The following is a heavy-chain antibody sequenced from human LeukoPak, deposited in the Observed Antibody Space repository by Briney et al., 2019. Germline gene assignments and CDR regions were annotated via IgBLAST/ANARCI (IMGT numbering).Heavy chain of an antibody. V-gene: IGHV1-69*05. CDR2: IIPIFGTA. CDR3: ARDDFWSGRDY. Sequence: SVKVSCKASGGTFSSYAISWVRQAPGQGLEWMGRIIPIFGTANYAQKFQGRVTITTDESTSTAYREVSSLRSEDTALYYCARDDFWSGRDYWGQGTLVTVSS. D-gene: IGHD3-3*01. J-gene: IGHJ4*02. CDR1: GGTFSSYA.